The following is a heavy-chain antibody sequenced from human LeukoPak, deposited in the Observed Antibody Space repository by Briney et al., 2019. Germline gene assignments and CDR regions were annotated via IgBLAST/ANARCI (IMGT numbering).Heavy chain of an antibody. CDR2: INHSGST. Sequence: GSLRLSCAASGFTFSNYAMSWVRQAPGKGLEWIGEINHSGSTNYNPSLKSRVTISVDTSKNQFSLKLSSVTAADTAVYYCARKRVIVATLRAQRSPFFDIWGQGTMVTVSS. CDR1: GFTFSNYA. D-gene: IGHD5-12*01. J-gene: IGHJ3*02. CDR3: ARKRVIVATLRAQRSPFFDI. V-gene: IGHV4-34*01.